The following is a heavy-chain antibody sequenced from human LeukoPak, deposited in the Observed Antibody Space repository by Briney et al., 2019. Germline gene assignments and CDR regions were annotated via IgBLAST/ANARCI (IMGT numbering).Heavy chain of an antibody. J-gene: IGHJ4*02. Sequence: SETLSLTCTVSGGSISSYYWSWIRQPPGKGLEWIGYIYYSGGTNYNPSLKSRVTISVDTSKNQFSLKLRSVTAADTAVYFCARGNGWYYYWGQGTLVTVSS. CDR3: ARGNGWYYY. D-gene: IGHD6-19*01. CDR1: GGSISSYY. CDR2: IYYSGGT. V-gene: IGHV4-59*01.